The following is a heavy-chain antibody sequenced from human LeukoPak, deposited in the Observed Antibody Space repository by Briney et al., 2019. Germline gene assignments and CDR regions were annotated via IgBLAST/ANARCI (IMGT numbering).Heavy chain of an antibody. V-gene: IGHV3-33*01. CDR2: IWYDGSNK. D-gene: IGHD6-19*01. Sequence: GGSLRLSCAASGFTFSSYGMHWVRQAPGKGLEWVAVIWYDGSNKYYADPVEGRFTISRDNSKNTLYLQMNSLRAEDTAVYYCARVGGIAVAGFDYWGQGTLVTVSS. J-gene: IGHJ4*02. CDR3: ARVGGIAVAGFDY. CDR1: GFTFSSYG.